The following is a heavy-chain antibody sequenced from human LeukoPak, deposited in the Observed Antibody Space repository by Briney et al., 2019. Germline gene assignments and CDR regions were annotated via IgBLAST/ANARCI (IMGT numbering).Heavy chain of an antibody. CDR1: GFTFSSYW. J-gene: IGHJ4*02. CDR3: VSFYETY. CDR2: INSDGSWT. D-gene: IGHD2/OR15-2a*01. V-gene: IGHV3-74*01. Sequence: GGSPRLSCAASGFTFSSYWMHWVRQAPGKGLVWVSHINSDGSWTSYADSVKGRFTISKDNAKNTVYLQVNSLRAEDTAVYYCVSFYETYWGRGTLVTVSS.